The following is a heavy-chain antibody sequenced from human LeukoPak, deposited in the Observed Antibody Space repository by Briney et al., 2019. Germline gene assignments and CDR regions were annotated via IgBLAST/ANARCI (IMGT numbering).Heavy chain of an antibody. CDR2: ISGSGSST. V-gene: IGHV3-23*01. D-gene: IGHD4-17*01. Sequence: GGSLRLSCAVSGFTFVNFAMSWVRQAPGKDWDWFSTISGSGSSTYYADSVKDRFTISRDNSKNTLNLQMDSLRAEDTAIYYCAKGRARYGDFDYWGQGTLVTVSS. J-gene: IGHJ4*02. CDR1: GFTFVNFA. CDR3: AKGRARYGDFDY.